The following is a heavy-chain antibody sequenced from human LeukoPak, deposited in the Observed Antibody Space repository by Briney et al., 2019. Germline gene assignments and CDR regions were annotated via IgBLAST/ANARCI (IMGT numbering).Heavy chain of an antibody. CDR3: ARGWGDFDY. Sequence: PGGSLRLSCAASGFTLSSYWMSWVRQAPGKGLEWVANIKQDGSEKYYVDSVKGRFTISRDNAKNSLYLQMNSLRAEDTAVFYCARGWGDFDYWGQGTLVTVSS. J-gene: IGHJ4*02. CDR2: IKQDGSEK. V-gene: IGHV3-7*01. CDR1: GFTLSSYW. D-gene: IGHD3-16*01.